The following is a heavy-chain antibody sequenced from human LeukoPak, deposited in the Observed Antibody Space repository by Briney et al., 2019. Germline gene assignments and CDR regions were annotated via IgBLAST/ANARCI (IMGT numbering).Heavy chain of an antibody. V-gene: IGHV3-23*01. CDR2: ISGSGGST. D-gene: IGHD3-9*01. CDR3: AKDPTYYDILTGYPS. CDR1: GFTFSSYA. Sequence: GGSLRLSCAASGFTFSSYAMSWVRQAPGEGLEWVSAISGSGGSTYYAGSVKGRFTISRDNSKNTLYLQMNSLRAEDTAVYYCAKDPTYYDILTGYPSWGQGTLVTVSS. J-gene: IGHJ5*02.